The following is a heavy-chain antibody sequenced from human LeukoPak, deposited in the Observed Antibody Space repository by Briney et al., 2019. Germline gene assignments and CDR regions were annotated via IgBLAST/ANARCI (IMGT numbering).Heavy chain of an antibody. CDR3: ARVSITMIVVVIIPDAFDI. CDR2: IYYSGST. J-gene: IGHJ3*02. V-gene: IGHV4-59*05. CDR1: GGSISSYY. Sequence: SETLSLTCTVSGGSISSYYWSWIRQPPGKGLEWIGSIYYSGSTYYNPSLKSRVTISVDTSKNQFSLRLSSVTAADTAVYYCARVSITMIVVVIIPDAFDIWGQGIMVTVSS. D-gene: IGHD3-22*01.